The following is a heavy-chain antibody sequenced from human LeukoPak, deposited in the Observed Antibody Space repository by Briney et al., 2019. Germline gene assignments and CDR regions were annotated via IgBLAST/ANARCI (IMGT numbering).Heavy chain of an antibody. CDR2: IIPIFGTA. Sequence: SVKVSCKASGGTFSSYAISWVRQAPGQGLEWMGGIIPIFGTANYAQKFQGRVTITADESTSKAYMELSSLRSEDTAVYYCARGVGWELLGRAYFDYWGQGTLVTVSS. V-gene: IGHV1-69*01. CDR1: GGTFSSYA. J-gene: IGHJ4*02. D-gene: IGHD1-26*01. CDR3: ARGVGWELLGRAYFDY.